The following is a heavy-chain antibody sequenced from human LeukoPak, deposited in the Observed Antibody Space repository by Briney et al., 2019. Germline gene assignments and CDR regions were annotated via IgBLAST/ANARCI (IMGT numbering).Heavy chain of an antibody. CDR3: TRWSHVSGRWFLDN. D-gene: IGHD3-10*01. J-gene: IGHJ4*02. Sequence: GGSLRLSCEASGFRLDNYWMTWVRQAPGKGLEWVADINEDGSKIYSLDSVKGRFTISRDNAKNSLSLQLNTLRAEDTAVYYCTRWSHVSGRWFLDNWGRGTLVSVSS. CDR2: INEDGSKI. V-gene: IGHV3-7*05. CDR1: GFRLDNYW.